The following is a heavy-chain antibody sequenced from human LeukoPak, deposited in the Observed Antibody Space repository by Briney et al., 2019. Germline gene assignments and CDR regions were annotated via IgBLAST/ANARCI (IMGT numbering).Heavy chain of an antibody. CDR1: GGTFSSYA. V-gene: IGHV1-69*13. D-gene: IGHD3-22*01. CDR3: AKATYYFDTSGYYVLDY. J-gene: IGHJ4*02. CDR2: IIPIFGTA. Sequence: GASVKVSCKASGGTFSSYAISWVRQAPGQRLECMGGIIPIFGTANYAQKFQGRVTITADESTSTAYMELSRLRSEDTAVYYCAKATYYFDTSGYYVLDYWGQGTLVTVSS.